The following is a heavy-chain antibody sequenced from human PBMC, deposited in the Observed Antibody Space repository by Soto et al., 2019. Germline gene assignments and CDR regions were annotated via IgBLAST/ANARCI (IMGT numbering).Heavy chain of an antibody. J-gene: IGHJ6*02. V-gene: IGHV3-7*03. Sequence: GGSLRLSCVASGFAFWGDWMSWVRQAPGKGLKWVANIKQDGSKAQYLESVRGRFTISRDNSKNSLYLQMNSLRTEDTALYYCAKDLRSSSWGYGMDVWGQGTTVTVSS. CDR1: GFAFWGDW. CDR3: AKDLRSSSWGYGMDV. D-gene: IGHD6-6*01. CDR2: IKQDGSKA.